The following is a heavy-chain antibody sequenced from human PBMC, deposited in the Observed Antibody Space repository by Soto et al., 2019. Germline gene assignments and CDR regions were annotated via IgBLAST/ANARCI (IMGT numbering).Heavy chain of an antibody. J-gene: IGHJ5*02. CDR1: GLSITDSEMG. CDR3: ARRHLAVAVSPGFDP. D-gene: IGHD6-19*01. Sequence: QVTLKESGPVLVKPTETLTLRCTVSGLSITDSEMGVSWIRQPPGQPLEWLAHIDSSGEKSYRTSLKSRLAISKDTSKSQIVLTMTNMDPADTATSYCARRHLAVAVSPGFDPWGQGIPVTVSS. V-gene: IGHV2-26*01. CDR2: IDSSGEK.